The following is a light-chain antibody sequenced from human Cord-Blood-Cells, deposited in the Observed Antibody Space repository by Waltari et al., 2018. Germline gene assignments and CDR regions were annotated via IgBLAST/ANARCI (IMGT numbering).Light chain of an antibody. CDR2: DAS. Sequence: EIVLTQSPLTVSLSAGASTTLSCRASQSVSSYLAWYQQTPGQAPRLLIYDASNRATGIPARFSGSGSGTDFTLTISSLEPEDFAVYYCQQRSNWPLTFGGGTKVEIK. J-gene: IGKJ4*01. CDR1: QSVSSY. V-gene: IGKV3-11*01. CDR3: QQRSNWPLT.